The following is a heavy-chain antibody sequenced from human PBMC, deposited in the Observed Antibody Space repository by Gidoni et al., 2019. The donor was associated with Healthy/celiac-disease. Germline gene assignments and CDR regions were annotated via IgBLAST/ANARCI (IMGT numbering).Heavy chain of an antibody. CDR3: AKDSPPSSYDSSGYADY. V-gene: IGHV3-30*18. Sequence: QVQLVESGGGVVQPGRSLRLSCAASGFTFSSYGMHWVRQAPGKGLEWVAVISYDGSNKYYADSVKGRFTISRDNSKNTLYLQMNSLRAEDTAVYYCAKDSPPSSYDSSGYADYWGQGTLVTVSS. CDR2: ISYDGSNK. CDR1: GFTFSSYG. J-gene: IGHJ4*02. D-gene: IGHD3-22*01.